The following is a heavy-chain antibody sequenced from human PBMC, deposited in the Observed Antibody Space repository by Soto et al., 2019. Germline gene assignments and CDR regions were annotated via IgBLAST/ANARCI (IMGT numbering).Heavy chain of an antibody. J-gene: IGHJ4*02. CDR3: AREQYYYESSGYLDY. Sequence: SETLSLTCTVSGGSISSGRYYWSWIRQHPGKGLEWIGYIYYSGSTYYNPSLKSRVTISLDTSNNQFSLKLSSVTAADTAVYYCAREQYYYESSGYLDYWGQGIMVTVSS. CDR1: GGSISSGRYY. V-gene: IGHV4-31*03. CDR2: IYYSGST. D-gene: IGHD3-22*01.